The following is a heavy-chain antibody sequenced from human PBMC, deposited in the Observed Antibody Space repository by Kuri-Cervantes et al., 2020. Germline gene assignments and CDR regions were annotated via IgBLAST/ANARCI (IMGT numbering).Heavy chain of an antibody. Sequence: GESLKISCAASGFYFNNYAMTWVRQAPGKGLEWVSTVSGSGDIIYYADSVKGRFTISRDNSKNTVYLQMNSLRAEDTAVYYCARYQGNWNYMVDYWGQGTLVTVSS. V-gene: IGHV3-23*01. D-gene: IGHD1-7*01. CDR3: ARYQGNWNYMVDY. J-gene: IGHJ4*02. CDR1: GFYFNNYA. CDR2: VSGSGDII.